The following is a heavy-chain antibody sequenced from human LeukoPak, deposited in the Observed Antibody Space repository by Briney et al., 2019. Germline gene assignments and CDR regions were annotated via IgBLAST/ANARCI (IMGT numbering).Heavy chain of an antibody. CDR1: GFTFSSYA. D-gene: IGHD1-26*01. V-gene: IGHV3-30*04. CDR3: AKEDYSGSYPGYFDY. Sequence: GGSLRLSCAASGFTFSSYAMHWVRQAPGKGLEWVAVISYDGSNKYYADSVKGRFTISRDNSKNTLYLQMNSLRAEDTAVYYCAKEDYSGSYPGYFDYWGQGTLVTVSS. CDR2: ISYDGSNK. J-gene: IGHJ4*02.